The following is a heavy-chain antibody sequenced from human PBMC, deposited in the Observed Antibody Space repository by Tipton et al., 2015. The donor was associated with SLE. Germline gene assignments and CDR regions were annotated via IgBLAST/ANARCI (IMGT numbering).Heavy chain of an antibody. CDR2: ISGSGGST. CDR3: ARSGNYRSGSFDY. CDR1: GVTLSDFV. D-gene: IGHD3-3*01. J-gene: IGHJ4*02. Sequence: SGVTLSDFVMSWVRQAPGKGLEWVSAISGSGGSTYYADSVKGRFTISRDNSKNTLYLQMNSLRAEDTAVYYCARSGNYRSGSFDYWGQGTLVTVSS. V-gene: IGHV3-23*01.